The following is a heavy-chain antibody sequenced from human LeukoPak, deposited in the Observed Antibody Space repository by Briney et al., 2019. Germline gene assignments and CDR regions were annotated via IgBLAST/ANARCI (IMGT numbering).Heavy chain of an antibody. V-gene: IGHV4-59*08. Sequence: SETLSLACTVSGGSISTYYWSWIRQPPGKGLEWIGYIHYSGTTNYNPPLKNRVTISLDTSKNQFSLNLSSVTAADTAVYYCARMGGYSGYATHWGQGTLVTVSS. CDR3: ARMGGYSGYATH. CDR2: IHYSGTT. J-gene: IGHJ4*02. D-gene: IGHD5-12*01. CDR1: GGSISTYY.